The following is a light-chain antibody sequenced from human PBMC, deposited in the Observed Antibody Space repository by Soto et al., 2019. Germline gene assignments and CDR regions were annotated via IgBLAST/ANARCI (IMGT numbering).Light chain of an antibody. Sequence: DIQMTQSPSSLSSSVGDRVAITCRASQSISDYLNWYQQKPGKAPKLLIYAASSLQSGVPSRFSGSGSGTEFTLTISSLQPEDFATYYCQQSFITPWTFGQGTKVDIK. CDR2: AAS. CDR1: QSISDY. J-gene: IGKJ1*01. CDR3: QQSFITPWT. V-gene: IGKV1-39*01.